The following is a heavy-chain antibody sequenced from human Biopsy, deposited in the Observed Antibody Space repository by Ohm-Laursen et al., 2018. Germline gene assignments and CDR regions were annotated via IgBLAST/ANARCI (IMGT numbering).Heavy chain of an antibody. CDR1: GVSFSSDA. Sequence: ASVKVSCKASGVSFSSDAFGWVRQATGQGLEWMGWMNPDSGNTGYAQNFQGRVTMTRNTSIRTAYMELSSLRSEDTAVYFCARADPPLFYYGSGSSNWFDPWGQGTLVTVSS. V-gene: IGHV1-8*02. J-gene: IGHJ5*02. CDR3: ARADPPLFYYGSGSSNWFDP. D-gene: IGHD3-10*01. CDR2: MNPDSGNT.